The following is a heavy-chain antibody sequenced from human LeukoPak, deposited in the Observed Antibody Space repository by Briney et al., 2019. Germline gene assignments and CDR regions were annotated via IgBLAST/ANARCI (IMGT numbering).Heavy chain of an antibody. CDR1: VYTFTSYD. D-gene: IGHD4-17*01. J-gene: IGHJ4*02. CDR2: MYPNSGNT. Sequence: ASVTDSCKASVYTFTSYDINWVRQPTGQGVEWMGWMYPNSGNTGYAQKFQGRVTMTRNTSISTAYMELSSLRSEDTAVYYCAREAPTAQRSYYFDYWGQGTLVTVSS. CDR3: AREAPTAQRSYYFDY. V-gene: IGHV1-8*01.